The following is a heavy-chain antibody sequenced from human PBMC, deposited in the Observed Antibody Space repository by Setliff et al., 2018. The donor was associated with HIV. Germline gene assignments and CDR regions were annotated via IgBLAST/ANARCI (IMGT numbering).Heavy chain of an antibody. CDR1: GFTFSSYG. J-gene: IGHJ3*02. Sequence: GGSLRLSCAASGFTFSSYGMHWVRQAPGKGLEWVALIYYDGSNKYYADSVKGRFTISRDNSKNTMFLQMNSLRAEDTAVYYCVRVLWPWAFDIWGQGTVVTVSS. D-gene: IGHD2-21*01. V-gene: IGHV3-30*12. CDR3: VRVLWPWAFDI. CDR2: IYYDGSNK.